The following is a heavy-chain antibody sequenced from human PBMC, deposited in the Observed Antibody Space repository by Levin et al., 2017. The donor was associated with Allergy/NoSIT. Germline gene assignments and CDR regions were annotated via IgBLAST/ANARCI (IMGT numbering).Heavy chain of an antibody. J-gene: IGHJ6*02. CDR2: INPSDGGT. CDR1: GETFSSHY. CDR3: ARDQRRALRYFGLDV. Sequence: AASVKVSCKTSGETFSSHYMHWVRQAPGQGPEWLGLINPSDGGTTYAQKFQGRVTVTRDTSTSTVYMELSSLRSEDTAVYYCARDQRRALRYFGLDVWGQGTTVTVSS. V-gene: IGHV1-46*01.